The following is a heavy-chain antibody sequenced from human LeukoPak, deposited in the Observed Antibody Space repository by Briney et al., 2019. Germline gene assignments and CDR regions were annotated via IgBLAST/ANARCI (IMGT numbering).Heavy chain of an antibody. CDR2: IYYSGST. J-gene: IGHJ3*02. V-gene: IGHV4-59*01. CDR3: ARVSSGWYAFDI. D-gene: IGHD6-19*01. CDR1: GGSISSYY. Sequence: SSETLSLTCTVSGGSISSYYWSWIRQPPGKGLEWIGYIYYSGSTNYNPSLKSRVTISVDTSKNQFSLKLSSVTAADTAVYYCARVSSGWYAFDIWGQGTMVTVSS.